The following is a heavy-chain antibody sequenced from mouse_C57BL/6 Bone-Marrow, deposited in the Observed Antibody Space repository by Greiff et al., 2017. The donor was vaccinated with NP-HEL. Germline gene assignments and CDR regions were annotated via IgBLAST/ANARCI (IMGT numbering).Heavy chain of an antibody. Sequence: VQLQQSGPVLVKPGASVKMSCKASGYTFPDYYMNWVKPSHGKSLEWIGVINPSNGGTSYNQKFKGKATLTVDKSSSTAYMELNSLTSEDAAVYYCARRGYYGSRDWYFDVWGTGTTVTVSS. CDR3: ARRGYYGSRDWYFDV. D-gene: IGHD1-1*01. V-gene: IGHV1-19*01. J-gene: IGHJ1*03. CDR2: INPSNGGT. CDR1: GYTFPDYY.